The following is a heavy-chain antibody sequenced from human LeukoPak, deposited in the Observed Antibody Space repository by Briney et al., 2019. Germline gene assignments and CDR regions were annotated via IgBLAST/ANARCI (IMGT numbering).Heavy chain of an antibody. Sequence: GGSLRLSCAASGFTFSSYWMHWARQAPGKGLVWVSRINSDGSSTSYADSVKGRFTISRDNAKNTLYLQMNSLRAEDTAVYYCAKDEVAAAGTILFVHWGQGTLVTVSS. CDR1: GFTFSSYW. CDR3: AKDEVAAAGTILFVH. J-gene: IGHJ4*02. V-gene: IGHV3-74*01. D-gene: IGHD6-13*01. CDR2: INSDGSST.